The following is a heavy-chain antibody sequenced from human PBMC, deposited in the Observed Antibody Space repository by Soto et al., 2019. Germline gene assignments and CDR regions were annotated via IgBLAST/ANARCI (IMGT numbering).Heavy chain of an antibody. V-gene: IGHV5-51*01. Sequence: RGESLKISCQCSGYTFSNFWIAWVRQLPGKGLEYMGIIYPGDSETRYSPSFHGEVTISADRSIGTAYPQWSSLEASDSAFYFCARSPRSSPYFDYWGQGALVTVSS. CDR1: GYTFSNFW. CDR3: ARSPRSSPYFDY. CDR2: IYPGDSET. J-gene: IGHJ4*02. D-gene: IGHD6-13*01.